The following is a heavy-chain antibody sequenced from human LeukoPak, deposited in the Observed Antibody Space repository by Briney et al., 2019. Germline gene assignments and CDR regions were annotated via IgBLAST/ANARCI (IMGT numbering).Heavy chain of an antibody. D-gene: IGHD4-11*01. CDR1: GFTFSSYG. CDR2: VSYDGSNK. V-gene: IGHV3-30*18. Sequence: GRSLRLSCAASGFTFSSYGMHWVRQAPGKGLEGVAVVSYDGSNKYYADSVKGRFTISRDNSKNTLYLQMNSLRAGDTAVYYCAKDSGQQTTWYYGMDVWGQGTTVTVSS. J-gene: IGHJ6*02. CDR3: AKDSGQQTTWYYGMDV.